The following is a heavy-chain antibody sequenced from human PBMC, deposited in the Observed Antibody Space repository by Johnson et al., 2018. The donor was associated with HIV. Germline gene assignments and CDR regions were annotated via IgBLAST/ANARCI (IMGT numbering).Heavy chain of an antibody. Sequence: QVQLVESGGGVVQPGRSLRLSCAASGFTFSSYGMYWVRQAPGKGLEWVALISYDGSNKKKADSVKGRFTIFRDISKNTVYLQMNSLRSDDTAVYYCARLRGAFDIWGQGTMVTVSS. CDR2: ISYDGSNK. J-gene: IGHJ3*02. V-gene: IGHV3-30*03. D-gene: IGHD4-17*01. CDR1: GFTFSSYG. CDR3: ARLRGAFDI.